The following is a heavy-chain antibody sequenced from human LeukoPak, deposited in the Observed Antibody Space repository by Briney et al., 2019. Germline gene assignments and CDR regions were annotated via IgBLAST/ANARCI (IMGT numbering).Heavy chain of an antibody. CDR3: ARHRLRLGELSPD. Sequence: SETLSLTCPVSGRSISSSSYYWGWIRQPPGKGLEWIGSIYYSGSTYYNPSLKSRVTISVDTSKNQFSLKLSSVTAADTAVYYCARHRLRLGELSPDWGQGTLVTVSS. D-gene: IGHD3-16*02. V-gene: IGHV4-39*01. CDR1: GRSISSSSYY. J-gene: IGHJ4*02. CDR2: IYYSGST.